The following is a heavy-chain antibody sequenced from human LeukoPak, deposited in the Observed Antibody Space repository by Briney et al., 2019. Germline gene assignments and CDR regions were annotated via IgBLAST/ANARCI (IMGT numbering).Heavy chain of an antibody. V-gene: IGHV1-46*01. D-gene: IGHD2-2*01. Sequence: ASVKVSCKASGYTFTNYGINWVRQAPGQGLEWMGIINPSGGSTSYAQKFQGRITMTRDTSTSTVYVELSSLRSEDTAVYYCARGGCSSTSCSPLDGDYWGQGTLVTVSS. CDR3: ARGGCSSTSCSPLDGDY. CDR2: INPSGGST. J-gene: IGHJ4*02. CDR1: GYTFTNYG.